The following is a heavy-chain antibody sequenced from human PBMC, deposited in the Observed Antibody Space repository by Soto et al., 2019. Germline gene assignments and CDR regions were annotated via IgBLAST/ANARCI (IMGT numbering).Heavy chain of an antibody. CDR1: GGSISSSSYY. J-gene: IGHJ6*02. Sequence: QLQLQESGPGLVKPSETLSLTCTVSGGSISSSSYYWGWIRQPPGKGLEWIGSIYYSGSTYYNPSRKRRGTISVATSQNPDSLKLSSVTAADTAVYYCARRLYYDSSGFEGGGMDVWGQGTTVTVSS. V-gene: IGHV4-39*01. CDR2: IYYSGST. D-gene: IGHD3-22*01. CDR3: ARRLYYDSSGFEGGGMDV.